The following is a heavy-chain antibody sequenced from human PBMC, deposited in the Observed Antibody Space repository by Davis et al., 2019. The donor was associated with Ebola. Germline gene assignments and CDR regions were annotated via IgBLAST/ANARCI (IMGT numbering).Heavy chain of an antibody. CDR3: ARDPFQSWAD. J-gene: IGHJ4*02. Sequence: GESLKISCAASGFTISGNYMSWVRQAPGKGLEWVSVVYADGSTYYASSVKGRFISSRDNSKNVLYLQINSLRAEDTAVYYCARDPFQSWADWGQGTLVTVSS. CDR2: VYADGST. V-gene: IGHV3-66*01. D-gene: IGHD3-16*01. CDR1: GFTISGNY.